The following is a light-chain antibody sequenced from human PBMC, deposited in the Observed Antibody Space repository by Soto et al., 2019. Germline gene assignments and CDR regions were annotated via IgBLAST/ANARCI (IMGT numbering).Light chain of an antibody. CDR2: EVS. CDR1: SSDVGAYNY. Sequence: QYVLTQPPSASGSPGQSVTISCTGTSSDVGAYNYVSWYQQYPGKAPKLMIYEVSKRPSGVPDRFSGSKSGKTASLTVSGLQPEDEADYYCTSYAGSDIWVFGGGTTVTVL. J-gene: IGLJ3*02. CDR3: TSYAGSDIWV. V-gene: IGLV2-8*01.